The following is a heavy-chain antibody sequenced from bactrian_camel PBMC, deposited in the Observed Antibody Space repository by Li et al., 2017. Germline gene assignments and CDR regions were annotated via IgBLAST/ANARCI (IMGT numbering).Heavy chain of an antibody. V-gene: IGHV3S55*01. CDR2: MNTLGTT. J-gene: IGHJ4*01. CDR1: GDIPARYR. CDR3: ALDYRWTLRRLIGDEFQY. D-gene: IGHD1*01. Sequence: HVQLVESGGGSVQAGGSLKVSCVYSGDIPARYRMGWFRQRPGQEREGVASMNTLGTTSYANFVKGRFTISVDNAKNTLYLEMNSLEDEDTAMYYCALDYRWTLRRLIGDEFQYWGQGTQVTVS.